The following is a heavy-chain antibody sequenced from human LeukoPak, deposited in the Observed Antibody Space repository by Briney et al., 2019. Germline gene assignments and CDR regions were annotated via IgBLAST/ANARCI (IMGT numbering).Heavy chain of an antibody. Sequence: GRSLRLSCAASGFTFDDYAMHWVRQAPGKGLEWVSGISWNSGSIGYADSVKGRFTISRDNAKNSLYLQMNSLRAEDTAVYYCARDGLGIAAAGTIDYWGQGTLVTVSS. CDR3: ARDGLGIAAAGTIDY. CDR1: GFTFDDYA. D-gene: IGHD6-13*01. V-gene: IGHV3-9*01. J-gene: IGHJ4*02. CDR2: ISWNSGSI.